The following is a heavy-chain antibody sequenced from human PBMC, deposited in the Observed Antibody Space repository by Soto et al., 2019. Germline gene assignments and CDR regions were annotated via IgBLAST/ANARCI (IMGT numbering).Heavy chain of an antibody. CDR3: AKALPGYSYGFNGALDI. D-gene: IGHD5-18*01. CDR1: GFTFSSYA. CDR2: ISGSGGST. J-gene: IGHJ3*02. Sequence: VQLVESGGGVVQPGRSLRLSCAASGFTFSSYAMSWVRQAPGKGLEWVSAISGSGGSTYYADSVKGRFTISRDNSKNTLYLQMNSLRAEDTAVYYCAKALPGYSYGFNGALDIWGRGTMVTVSS. V-gene: IGHV3-23*04.